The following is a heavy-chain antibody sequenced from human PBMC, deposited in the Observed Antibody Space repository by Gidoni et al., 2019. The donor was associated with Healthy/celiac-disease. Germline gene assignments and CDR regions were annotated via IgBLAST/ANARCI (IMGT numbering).Heavy chain of an antibody. CDR3: AKEGSSSWD. Sequence: QVQLVESGGGVVQPGRSLRLSCAASGFTFSSYGMHWVRQAPGKGLGWVAVISYDGSNKYYADSVKGRFTISRDNSKNTLYLQMNSLRAEDTAVYYCAKEGSSSWDWGQGTLVTVSS. V-gene: IGHV3-30*18. CDR1: GFTFSSYG. D-gene: IGHD6-13*01. CDR2: ISYDGSNK. J-gene: IGHJ4*02.